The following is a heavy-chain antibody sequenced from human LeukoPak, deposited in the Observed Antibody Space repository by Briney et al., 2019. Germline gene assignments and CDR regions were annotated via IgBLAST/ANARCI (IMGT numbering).Heavy chain of an antibody. J-gene: IGHJ4*02. CDR1: GGTFSSYA. CDR3: ARGRYSYGEY. CDR2: INPSGGST. Sequence: GASVKVSCKASGGTFSSYAISWVRQAPGQGLEWMGIINPSGGSTSYAQKFQGRVTMTRDTSTSTVYMELSSLRSEDTAVYYCARGRYSYGEYWGQGTLVTVSS. V-gene: IGHV1-46*01. D-gene: IGHD5-18*01.